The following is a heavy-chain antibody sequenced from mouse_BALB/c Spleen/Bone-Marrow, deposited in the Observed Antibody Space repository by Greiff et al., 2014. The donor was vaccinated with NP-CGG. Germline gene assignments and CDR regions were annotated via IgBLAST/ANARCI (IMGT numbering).Heavy chain of an antibody. Sequence: DVKLVESGGALVQPGGSRKLSCAASGFTFSDYGMARVRQAPGKGPEWVAFISNLAYSIYYTDTVTGRFTISRENAKNTLYLEMSSLRSEDTAMYYCARETTRGAMDYWGQGTSVTVSS. CDR2: ISNLAYSI. CDR1: GFTFSDYG. CDR3: ARETTRGAMDY. J-gene: IGHJ4*01. V-gene: IGHV5-15*02. D-gene: IGHD2-1*01.